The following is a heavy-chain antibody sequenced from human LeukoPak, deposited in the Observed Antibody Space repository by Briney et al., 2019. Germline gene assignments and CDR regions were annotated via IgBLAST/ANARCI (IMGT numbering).Heavy chain of an antibody. V-gene: IGHV4-4*07. Sequence: SETLSLTCTVSGGSISSYYWSWIRQPAGKGLEWIGRIYTSGSTNYNPSLKSRVIISVDTSKNQFSLKLRSVTAADTAVYYCARGGFLDPFDPWGQGTLVTVSS. J-gene: IGHJ5*02. CDR1: GGSISSYY. CDR3: ARGGFLDPFDP. D-gene: IGHD1-1*01. CDR2: IYTSGST.